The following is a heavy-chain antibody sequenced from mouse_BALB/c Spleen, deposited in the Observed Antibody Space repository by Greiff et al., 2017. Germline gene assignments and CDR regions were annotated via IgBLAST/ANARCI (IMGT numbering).Heavy chain of an antibody. CDR2: INPYNDGT. J-gene: IGHJ2*01. D-gene: IGHD5-2*01. V-gene: IGHV1-14*01. CDR1: GYTFTSYV. Sequence: EVKLQESGPELVKPGASVKMSCKASGYTFTSYVMHWVKQKPGQGLEWIGYINPYNDGTKYNEKFKGKATLTSDKSSSTAYMELSSLTSEDSAVYYCARRGIHFPYYFDYWGQGTTLTVSS. CDR3: ARRGIHFPYYFDY.